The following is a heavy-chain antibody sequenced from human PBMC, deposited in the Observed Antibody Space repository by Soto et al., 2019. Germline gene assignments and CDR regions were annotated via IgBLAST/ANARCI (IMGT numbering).Heavy chain of an antibody. CDR3: ARERGVGAEYFQH. J-gene: IGHJ1*01. V-gene: IGHV1-69*13. D-gene: IGHD1-26*01. CDR2: IIPIFGTA. CDR1: GGTFSSYS. Sequence: SVKVSCKASGGTFSSYSISWVRQAPGQGLEWMGGIIPIFGTANYAQKFQGRVTITADESTSTAYMELSSLRSEDTAVYYCARERGVGAEYFQHWGQGTLVTVSS.